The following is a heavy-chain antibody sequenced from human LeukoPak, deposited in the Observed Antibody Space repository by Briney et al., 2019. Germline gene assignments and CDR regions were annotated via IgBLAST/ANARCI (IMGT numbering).Heavy chain of an antibody. D-gene: IGHD5-12*01. CDR3: ARSGYSGYDPFDY. CDR1: GYSFIKYW. V-gene: IGHV5-51*01. CDR2: IYPGDSDT. J-gene: IGHJ4*02. Sequence: GESLKISCKGSGYSFIKYWIAWVRQMPGKGLEWMGIIYPGDSDTRYSPSFQGQVTISADKSITTAYLQWSSLKASDTAMYYCARSGYSGYDPFDYWGQGTLVTVSS.